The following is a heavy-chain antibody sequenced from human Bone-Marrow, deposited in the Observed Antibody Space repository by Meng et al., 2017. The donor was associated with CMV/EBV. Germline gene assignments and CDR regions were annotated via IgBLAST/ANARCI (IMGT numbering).Heavy chain of an antibody. D-gene: IGHD2-15*01. J-gene: IGHJ5*02. V-gene: IGHV4-39*05. CDR1: GGSISKTNSY. CDR3: AKNVVGGWFYP. Sequence: SETPSLTCTVSGGSISKTNSYWGWIRQPPGKGLEWIGIISYSGSTYYNPSLKSRVTISVDTSKNQFSLNLNSVTAADTAVYYCAKNVVGGWFYPWGQGTLVTVSS. CDR2: ISYSGST.